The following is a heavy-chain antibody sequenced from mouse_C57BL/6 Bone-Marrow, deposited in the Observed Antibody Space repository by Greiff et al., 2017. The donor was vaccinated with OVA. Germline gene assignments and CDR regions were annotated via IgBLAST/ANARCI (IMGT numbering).Heavy chain of an antibody. D-gene: IGHD2-5*01. Sequence: QVQLQQSGAELARPGASVKLSCKASGYTFTSYGISWVKQRTGQGLEWIGEIYPRSGNTYYNEKFKGKATLTADKSSSTAYMELRSLTSEDSAVYFCARERAPDYSNVFAYWGQGTLVTVSA. J-gene: IGHJ3*01. CDR1: GYTFTSYG. CDR2: IYPRSGNT. V-gene: IGHV1-81*01. CDR3: ARERAPDYSNVFAY.